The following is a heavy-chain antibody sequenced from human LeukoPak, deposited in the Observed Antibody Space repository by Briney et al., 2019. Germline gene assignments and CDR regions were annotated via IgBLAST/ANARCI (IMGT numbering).Heavy chain of an antibody. J-gene: IGHJ3*02. Sequence: PSETLSLTCTVSGGSINNYYWSWIRQPPGKGLEWIGYIYYDGSTNYNPSLKSRVTISVDTSKNQFSLKLSSVTAADTAVYFCARGPYSYDSSGAFDIWGQGTMVTVSS. CDR1: GGSINNYY. CDR3: ARGPYSYDSSGAFDI. CDR2: IYYDGST. V-gene: IGHV4-59*08. D-gene: IGHD3-22*01.